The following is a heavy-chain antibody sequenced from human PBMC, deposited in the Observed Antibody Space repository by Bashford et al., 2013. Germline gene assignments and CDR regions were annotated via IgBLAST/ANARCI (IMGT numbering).Heavy chain of an antibody. J-gene: IGHJ4*02. V-gene: IGHV3-30*03. Sequence: GGSLRLSCAASGFTFSSYGMHWVRQAPGKGLEWVAVISYDGSAKFYADSVKGRFATSRDNSKDTLYLEMNSLRDEDTAVYYCASLGRKVGNYWGQGTLVTVSS. D-gene: IGHD1-14*01. CDR3: ASLGRKVGNY. CDR1: GFTFSSYG. CDR2: ISYDGSAK.